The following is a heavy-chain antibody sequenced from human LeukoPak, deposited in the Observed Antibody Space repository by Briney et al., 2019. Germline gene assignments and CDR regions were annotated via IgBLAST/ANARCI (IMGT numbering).Heavy chain of an antibody. D-gene: IGHD3-9*01. CDR1: GGTFSSYA. CDR3: ARSRDDILTGYVYYYYMDV. J-gene: IGHJ6*03. V-gene: IGHV1-69*13. CDR2: IIPIFGTA. Sequence: SVKVSCKASGGTFSSYAISWVRQAPGQGVEWVGGIIPIFGTANYAQKFQGRVTITADESTSTTYMELSSLRSEDTAVYYCARSRDDILTGYVYYYYMDVWGKGTTVTVSS.